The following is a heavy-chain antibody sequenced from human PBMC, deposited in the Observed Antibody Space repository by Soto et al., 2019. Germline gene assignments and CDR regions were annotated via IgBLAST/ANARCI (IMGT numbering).Heavy chain of an antibody. Sequence: QVQLQQWGAGLLKPSETLSLTCAVYGGSFSGYYWSWIRQPPGMGLEWMGESNHSGSTNYHPSPNSRVTISVDTSKNQFSLKLSSVTAADTAVYYCARGSRFDYWGQGTLVTVSS. J-gene: IGHJ4*02. CDR2: SNHSGST. CDR3: ARGSRFDY. V-gene: IGHV4-34*01. CDR1: GGSFSGYY.